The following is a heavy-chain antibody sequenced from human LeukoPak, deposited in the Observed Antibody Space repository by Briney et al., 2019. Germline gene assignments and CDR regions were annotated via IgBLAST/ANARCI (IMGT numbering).Heavy chain of an antibody. Sequence: KPGGSLRLSCAASGFTFSNARMSWVRQAPGKGLEWVGRIKSKTDGGTTDYAAPVKGRFTISRDDSKNTLYLQMNSLKTEDTAVYYCTTSGGGYGPYYFDYWGQGTLVTVSS. V-gene: IGHV3-15*01. CDR2: IKSKTDGGTT. J-gene: IGHJ4*02. CDR3: TTSGGGYGPYYFDY. CDR1: GFTFSNAR. D-gene: IGHD5-12*01.